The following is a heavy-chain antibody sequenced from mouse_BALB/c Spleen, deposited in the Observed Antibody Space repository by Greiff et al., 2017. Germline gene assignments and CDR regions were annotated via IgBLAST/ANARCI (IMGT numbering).Heavy chain of an antibody. CDR1: GYTFTSYT. J-gene: IGHJ2*01. CDR2: INPSSGYT. CDR3: ASGGYYFDY. V-gene: IGHV1-4*01. Sequence: QVHVKQSGAELARPGASVKMSCKASGYTFTSYTMHWVKQRPGQGLEWIGYINPSSGYTNYNQKFKDKATLTADKSSSTAYMQLSSLTSEDSAVYYCASGGYYFDYWGQGTTLTVSS.